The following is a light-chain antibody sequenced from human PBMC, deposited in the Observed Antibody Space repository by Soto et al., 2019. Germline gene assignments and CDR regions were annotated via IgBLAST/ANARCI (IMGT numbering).Light chain of an antibody. J-gene: IGLJ1*01. V-gene: IGLV2-14*01. CDR1: SSDVAFYNH. CDR3: SSFASTHTYV. CDR2: EVN. Sequence: QSALTQPASVSGSPGQSITISCTGTSSDVAFYNHVSWYQQHPGKAPKLLIYEVNNRPSGVSHRFSGSKSGNSASLTISGLQAEDEADFYCSSFASTHTYVFVTGTKV.